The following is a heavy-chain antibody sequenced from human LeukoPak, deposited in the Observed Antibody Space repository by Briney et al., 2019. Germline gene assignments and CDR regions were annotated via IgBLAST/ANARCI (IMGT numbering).Heavy chain of an antibody. CDR3: VRDPDALDF. J-gene: IGHJ4*02. V-gene: IGHV3-48*02. CDR1: GFTVGSNY. CDR2: IRSSGSPT. Sequence: GGSLRLSCAASGFTVGSNYMSWVRQAPGKGLEWVSYIRSSGSPTYYADSVKGRFTISRDNAKNSLYLQMNSLRDEDTAVYYCVRDPDALDFWGQGTPVTVSS.